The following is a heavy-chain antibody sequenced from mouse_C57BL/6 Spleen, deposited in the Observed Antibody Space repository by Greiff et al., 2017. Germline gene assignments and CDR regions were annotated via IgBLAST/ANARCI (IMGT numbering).Heavy chain of an antibody. Sequence: VQLQQSGAELVKPGASVKLSCKASGYTFTEYTIHWVKQRSGHGLEWIGWFYPGSGSIKYNEKFKDKATLTADKSSSTVYMELSRLTSEDSAVYFSARHDAPYYDGSSPCFDYWGQGTTLTVSS. CDR1: GYTFTEYT. J-gene: IGHJ2*01. CDR2: FYPGSGSI. CDR3: ARHDAPYYDGSSPCFDY. V-gene: IGHV1-62-2*01. D-gene: IGHD1-1*01.